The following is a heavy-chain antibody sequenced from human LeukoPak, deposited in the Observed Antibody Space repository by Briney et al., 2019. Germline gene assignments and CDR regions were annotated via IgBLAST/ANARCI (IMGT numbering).Heavy chain of an antibody. V-gene: IGHV1-8*01. CDR1: GNTFSSYD. J-gene: IGHJ4*02. CDR3: ARGYSSGPDYFDY. CDR2: MNPNSGNR. D-gene: IGHD6-19*01. Sequence: GASVKVSCKASGNTFSSYDINWVRQATGQGLEWMGWMNPNSGNRGYAQKFQGRVTMTRNTSISTAYMELSSLRSEDTAVYYCARGYSSGPDYFDYWGQGTLVTVSS.